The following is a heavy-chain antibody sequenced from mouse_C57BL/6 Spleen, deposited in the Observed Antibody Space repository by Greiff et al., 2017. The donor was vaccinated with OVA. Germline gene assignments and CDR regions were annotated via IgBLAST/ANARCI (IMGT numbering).Heavy chain of an antibody. CDR2: IWSGGST. V-gene: IGHV2-4*01. CDR1: GFSLTSYG. J-gene: IGHJ4*01. CDR3: AKMNPNYYDYDGGYAMDY. D-gene: IGHD2-4*01. Sequence: VQLQQSGPGLVQPSQSLSITCTVSGFSLTSYGVHWVRQPPGKGLEWLGVIWSGGSTDYNAAFISRLSISKDNSKSQVFFKMNSLQADDTAIYYCAKMNPNYYDYDGGYAMDYWGQGTSVTVSS.